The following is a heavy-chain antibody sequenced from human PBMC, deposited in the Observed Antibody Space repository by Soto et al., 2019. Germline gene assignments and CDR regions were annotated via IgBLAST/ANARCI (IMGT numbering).Heavy chain of an antibody. J-gene: IGHJ3*02. V-gene: IGHV3-23*01. D-gene: IGHD4-17*01. CDR1: VFTFSSYA. CDR3: AKDSGLRAFDI. CDR2: ISGSGGST. Sequence: RWSLRLSCSASVFTFSSYAMSWVRQAPGKGLEWVSAISGSGGSTYYADSVKGRFTISRDNSKNTLYLQMNSLRAEDTAVYYCAKDSGLRAFDIWGQGTMVTVSS.